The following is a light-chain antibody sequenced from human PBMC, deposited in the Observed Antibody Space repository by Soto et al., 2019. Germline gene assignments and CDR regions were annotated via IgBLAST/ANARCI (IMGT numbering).Light chain of an antibody. CDR3: CSYAGNYIWV. CDR2: DVS. Sequence: QSALTQPRSVSGSPGQSVTISCTGTSSDVGGYNYVSWYQQHPGKAPKVMIYDVSKRPSGVPDRFSGSKSGNTASLTISGLQAEDEADYYCCSYAGNYIWVFGGGTKVTVL. CDR1: SSDVGGYNY. V-gene: IGLV2-11*01. J-gene: IGLJ3*02.